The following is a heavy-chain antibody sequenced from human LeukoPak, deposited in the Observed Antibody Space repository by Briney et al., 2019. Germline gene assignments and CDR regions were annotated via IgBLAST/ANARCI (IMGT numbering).Heavy chain of an antibody. D-gene: IGHD4-17*01. V-gene: IGHV4-34*01. J-gene: IGHJ2*01. CDR2: INHSGST. CDR1: GGSFSGYY. CDR3: AREPYGDYRYWYFDL. Sequence: PSETPSLTCAVYGGSFSGYYWSWIRQPPGKGLEWIGEINHSGSTNYNPSLKSRVTISVDTSKNQFSLKLSSVTAADTAVYYCAREPYGDYRYWYFDLWGRGTLVTVSS.